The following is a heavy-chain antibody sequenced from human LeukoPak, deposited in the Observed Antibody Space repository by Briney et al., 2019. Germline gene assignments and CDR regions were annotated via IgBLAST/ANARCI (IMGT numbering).Heavy chain of an antibody. V-gene: IGHV4-59*08. J-gene: IGHJ5*02. CDR1: GGSISSYY. Sequence: SEILSLTCTVSGGSISSYYWSWIRPPPGKGLEWIGYIYYSGSTNYNPSLKSRVTISVDTSKNQFSLKPSSVTAADTAVYYCARRVYSSSSGLRFDPWGQGTLVTVSS. CDR3: ARRVYSSSSGLRFDP. CDR2: IYYSGST. D-gene: IGHD6-13*01.